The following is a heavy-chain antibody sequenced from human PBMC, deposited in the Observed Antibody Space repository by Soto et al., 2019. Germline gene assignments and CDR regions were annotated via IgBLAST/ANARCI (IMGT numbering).Heavy chain of an antibody. CDR3: AKDGGIAGAVEYFQH. CDR1: GFTFSTYA. J-gene: IGHJ1*01. D-gene: IGHD6-13*01. V-gene: IGHV3-23*01. Sequence: EVQLLESGGGLVQPGGSLRVSCAASGFTFSTYAMSWVRQAPGKGLEWVSAISGSGNSTYYADSVKGRLTIYRDNSKNTLHLQMDRLRAEHTTVYYCAKDGGIAGAVEYFQHWGQGTLVTDSS. CDR2: ISGSGNST.